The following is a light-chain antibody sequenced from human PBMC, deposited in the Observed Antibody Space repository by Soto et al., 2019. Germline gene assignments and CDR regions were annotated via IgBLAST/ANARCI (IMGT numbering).Light chain of an antibody. CDR1: QSVSSSY. V-gene: IGKV3-20*01. CDR2: GAS. J-gene: IGKJ3*01. Sequence: EIELTQSPGTLSLSPGERATLSCRASQSVSSSYLAWYQQKPGQAPRLLIYGASSRATVIPDRFSGSGSGTDFTLTISRLEPEDFPVYYCQHYGSSLFTFGPGTKVDIK. CDR3: QHYGSSLFT.